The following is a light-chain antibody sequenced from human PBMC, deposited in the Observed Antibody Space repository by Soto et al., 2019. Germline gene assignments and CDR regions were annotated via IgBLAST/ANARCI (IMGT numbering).Light chain of an antibody. CDR1: HSISSG. J-gene: IGKJ1*01. Sequence: DIQMTQSPSTLSTSVGDTVTITCRASHSISSGVAWYQQKLGKAPKLLIYDASSLESGVPSRFSGSGSGTEFSLAISSPQPNDFARYDCQQYNNYSWTYGQGTKVVIK. CDR3: QQYNNYSWT. CDR2: DAS. V-gene: IGKV1-5*01.